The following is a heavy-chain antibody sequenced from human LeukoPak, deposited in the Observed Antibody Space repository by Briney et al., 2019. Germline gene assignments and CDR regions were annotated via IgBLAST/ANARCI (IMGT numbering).Heavy chain of an antibody. V-gene: IGHV4-39*07. Sequence: PSETLSLTCTVSGGSISSSSYYWGWIRQPPGKGLEWIGSIYYSGSTYYNPSLKSRVTISVDTSKNQFSLKLSSVTAADTAVYYCARGPHIVATFFPDFDYWGQGTLVTVSS. CDR1: GGSISSSSYY. J-gene: IGHJ4*02. CDR2: IYYSGST. CDR3: ARGPHIVATFFPDFDY. D-gene: IGHD5-12*01.